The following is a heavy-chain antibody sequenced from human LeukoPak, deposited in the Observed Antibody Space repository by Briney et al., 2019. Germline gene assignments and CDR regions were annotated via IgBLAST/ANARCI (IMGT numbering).Heavy chain of an antibody. CDR3: TTTTGKGFDY. CDR2: NDGTST. CDR1: GFTFSNYW. D-gene: IGHD1-14*01. V-gene: IGHV3-74*01. J-gene: IGHJ4*02. Sequence: GGSLRLSCATSGFTFSNYWMHWVRQAPGKGLVWVSHNDGTSTSYADSVKGRFTISRDNAKNTLYLQMNSLKTEDTAVYYCTTTTGKGFDYWGQGTLVTVSS.